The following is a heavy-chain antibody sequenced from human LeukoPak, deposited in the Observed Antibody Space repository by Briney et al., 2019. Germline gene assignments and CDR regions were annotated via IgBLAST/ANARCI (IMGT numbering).Heavy chain of an antibody. CDR1: GYTFTGYY. CDR2: INPNSGGT. J-gene: IGHJ5*02. Sequence: ASVKVSCKASGYTFTGYYMHWVRQAPGQGLEWMGWINPNSGGTNYAQKFQGRVTMTRDTSISTAYMELSSLRSEDTAVYYCATEYYYDTKYNWFDPWGQGTLVTVSS. CDR3: ATEYYYDTKYNWFDP. V-gene: IGHV1-2*02. D-gene: IGHD3-22*01.